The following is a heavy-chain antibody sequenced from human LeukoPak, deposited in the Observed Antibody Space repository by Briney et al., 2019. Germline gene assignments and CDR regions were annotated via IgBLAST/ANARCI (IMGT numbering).Heavy chain of an antibody. V-gene: IGHV3-21*01. CDR3: ARESWAIALNWFDP. CDR1: GFTFSSYS. J-gene: IGHJ5*02. CDR2: ISSSSSYI. Sequence: AGGALRLSCAASGFTFSSYSMNWVRQAPGEGLGWVSSISSSSSYIYYADSVKGRFTISRDNAKNSLYLQMNSLRTEDTAVYYCARESWAIALNWFDPWGQGTLVTVSS. D-gene: IGHD6-13*01.